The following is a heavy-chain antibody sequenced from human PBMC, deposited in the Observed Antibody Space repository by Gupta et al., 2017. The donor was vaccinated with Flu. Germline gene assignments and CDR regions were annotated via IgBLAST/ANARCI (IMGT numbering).Heavy chain of an antibody. V-gene: IGHV3-13*01. J-gene: IGHJ3*02. D-gene: IGHD2-2*01. Sequence: SLEWVSGIGTAGDTYYPGSVKGRFTISRENAKNSLYLQMNSLRAGDTAVYYCARGGYCSSISCSKLDDAFDIWGQGTMVTVSS. CDR2: IGTAGDT. CDR3: ARGGYCSSISCSKLDDAFDI.